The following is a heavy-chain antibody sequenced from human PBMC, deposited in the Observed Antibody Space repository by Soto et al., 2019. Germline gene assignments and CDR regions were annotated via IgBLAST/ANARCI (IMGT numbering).Heavy chain of an antibody. CDR1: GGTFSSYN. CDR2: IIPILGIA. V-gene: IGHV1-69*02. J-gene: IGHJ3*02. Sequence: QVQLVQSGAEVKKPGSSVKVSCKTSGGTFSSYNISWVRQAPGQGLEWMGRIIPILGIANYALKFQGRVTITADKSTSTAYMELGSLRSEDTAVYYCAREFNYGDYGVSAFDIWGQGTMVTVSS. CDR3: AREFNYGDYGVSAFDI. D-gene: IGHD4-17*01.